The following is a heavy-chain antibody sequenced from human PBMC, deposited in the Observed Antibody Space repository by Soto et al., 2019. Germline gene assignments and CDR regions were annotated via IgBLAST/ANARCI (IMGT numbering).Heavy chain of an antibody. Sequence: EVQLLESGGGLVQPGGSLRLSCAASGFTFSSYAMSWVRQAPGKGLEWVSAISGSGGSTYYADSVKGRFTISRDNTKNTLYLQMSSLRAEDTAVYYCAKDRNSVLLWFGELSDPVSFDYYNMDVWGKGTTVTVSS. CDR3: AKDRNSVLLWFGELSDPVSFDYYNMDV. CDR2: ISGSGGST. J-gene: IGHJ6*03. CDR1: GFTFSSYA. V-gene: IGHV3-23*01. D-gene: IGHD3-10*01.